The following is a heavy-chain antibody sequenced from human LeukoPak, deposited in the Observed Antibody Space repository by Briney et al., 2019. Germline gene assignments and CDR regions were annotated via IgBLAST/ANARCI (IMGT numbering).Heavy chain of an antibody. V-gene: IGHV4-34*01. CDR1: GGSFSGYY. J-gene: IGHJ3*02. Sequence: SETLSLTCAVYGGSFSGYYWSWIRQPPGKGLEWIGEINHSGSTNYNPSLKSRVTISVDTSKNQFSLKLSSVTAADTAVYYCARQSSGWYRAQAFDIWGQGTMVTVSS. CDR3: ARQSSGWYRAQAFDI. CDR2: INHSGST. D-gene: IGHD6-19*01.